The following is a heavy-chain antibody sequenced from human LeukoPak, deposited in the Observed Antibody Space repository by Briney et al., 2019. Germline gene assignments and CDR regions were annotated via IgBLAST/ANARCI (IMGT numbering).Heavy chain of an antibody. CDR3: ARRSGHYYWYFDL. CDR1: GFTFSSYS. Sequence: GGSLRLSCAASGFTFSSYSMNWVRQAPGKGLEWVSSISSSSTTIYYAGSLKGRFNISRDNAKNSLYLQMNSLRAEDTAVYYCARRSGHYYWYFDLWGRGTLVTVSS. D-gene: IGHD6-25*01. CDR2: ISSSSTTI. J-gene: IGHJ2*01. V-gene: IGHV3-48*01.